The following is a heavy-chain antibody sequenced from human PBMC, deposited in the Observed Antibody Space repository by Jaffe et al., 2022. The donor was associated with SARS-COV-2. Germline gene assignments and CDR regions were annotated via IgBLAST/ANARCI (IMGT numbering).Heavy chain of an antibody. D-gene: IGHD5-18*01. CDR2: ITSTSGSV. V-gene: IGHV3-48*01. CDR3: ARGDTASGV. J-gene: IGHJ6*04. CDR1: GFTFSSYG. Sequence: EVQLVESGGGLVQPGGSLRLSCAASGFTFSSYGMNWVRQAPGKGLEWVSYITSTSGSVYYSDSVKGRFIVSRDNARNSLFLQMDSLRAEDTAVYYCARGDTASGVWGAGTTVTVSS.